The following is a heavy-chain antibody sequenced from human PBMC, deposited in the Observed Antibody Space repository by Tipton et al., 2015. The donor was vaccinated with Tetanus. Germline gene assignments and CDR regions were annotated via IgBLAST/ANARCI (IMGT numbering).Heavy chain of an antibody. J-gene: IGHJ4*02. CDR2: IYYSGST. CDR3: ARGGVRGVIMAHFFDY. Sequence: TLSLTCSVSGGSISGSSYYWSWIRQPPGKALEWIGSIYYSGSTYYNPSLQSRVSMSLDTSKNRFSLKLTSVTAADTAVYYCARGGVRGVIMAHFFDYWGQGALVTVSS. CDR1: GGSISGSSYY. D-gene: IGHD3-10*01. V-gene: IGHV4-31*03.